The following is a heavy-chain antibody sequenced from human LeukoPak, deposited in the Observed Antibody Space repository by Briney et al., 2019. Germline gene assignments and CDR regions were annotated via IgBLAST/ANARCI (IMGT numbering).Heavy chain of an antibody. D-gene: IGHD3-22*01. CDR3: ACLTTADAFDI. Sequence: PSETLSLTCTVSGVSISSYYWSWIRQPPGKGLEWIGYIYDSGSTNYNPSLKSRVTISVDTSKNQFSLKLSSVTAADTAVYYCACLTTADAFDIWGQGTMVTVSS. J-gene: IGHJ3*02. CDR1: GVSISSYY. V-gene: IGHV4-59*01. CDR2: IYDSGST.